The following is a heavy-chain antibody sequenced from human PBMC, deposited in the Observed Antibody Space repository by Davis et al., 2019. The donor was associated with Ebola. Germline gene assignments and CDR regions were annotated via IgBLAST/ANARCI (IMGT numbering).Heavy chain of an antibody. Sequence: AASVKVSCKASGFTFTSSAVQWVRQARGQRLEWIGWIVVGSGNTNYAQKFQERVTITRDMSTSTAYMELSRLRSDDTAVYYCARDGLLWFGELLDYGMDVWGKGTTVTVSS. CDR3: ARDGLLWFGELLDYGMDV. CDR2: IVVGSGNT. CDR1: GFTFTSSA. D-gene: IGHD3-10*01. J-gene: IGHJ6*04. V-gene: IGHV1-58*01.